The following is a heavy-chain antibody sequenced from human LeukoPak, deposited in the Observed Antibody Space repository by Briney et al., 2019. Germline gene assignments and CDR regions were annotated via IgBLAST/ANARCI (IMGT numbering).Heavy chain of an antibody. CDR1: GGSFSGYY. J-gene: IGHJ5*02. CDR2: INHSGST. Sequence: SETQSLTCAVYGGSFSGYYWSWIRQPPGKGLEWIGEINHSGSTNYNPSLKSRVTISVDTSKNQFSLKLSSVTAADTAVYYCATNYDILTGYNWFDPWGQGTLVTVSS. V-gene: IGHV4-34*01. D-gene: IGHD3-9*01. CDR3: ATNYDILTGYNWFDP.